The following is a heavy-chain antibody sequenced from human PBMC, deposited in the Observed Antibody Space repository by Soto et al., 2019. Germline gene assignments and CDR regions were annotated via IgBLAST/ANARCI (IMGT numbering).Heavy chain of an antibody. D-gene: IGHD2-2*01. CDR3: ARRSSTYLNEVIYDP. CDR1: QYTFTSYD. J-gene: IGHJ5*02. Sequence: GAAVKVSCKASQYTFTSYDIFWVRQSPGRGLEWMGWIKTDSGDTHYAQNFQGRVTMTRDTSISIAYMELNNLISDDTAVYYCARRSSTYLNEVIYDPWGQGTLVTVS. CDR2: IKTDSGDT. V-gene: IGHV1-2*02.